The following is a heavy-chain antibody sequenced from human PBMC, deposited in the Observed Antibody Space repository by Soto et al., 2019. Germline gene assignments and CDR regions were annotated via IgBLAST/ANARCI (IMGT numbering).Heavy chain of an antibody. CDR1: GYSFSTYD. CDR3: ARPYCDSTSCYTDWFDP. CDR2: VNPKSGNT. D-gene: IGHD2-2*02. J-gene: IGHJ5*02. V-gene: IGHV1-8*01. Sequence: QVQLVQSGAEVKKPGASVKVSCKASGYSFSTYDINWVRQAAGQGLEWMGWVNPKSGNTDYAQRFRGRVTMTSNTSISTAYMELSALTPEVTAVYYCARPYCDSTSCYTDWFDPWGQGTLVTVSS.